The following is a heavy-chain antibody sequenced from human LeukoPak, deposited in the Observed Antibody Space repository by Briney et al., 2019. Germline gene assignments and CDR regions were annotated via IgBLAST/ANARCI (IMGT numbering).Heavy chain of an antibody. V-gene: IGHV3-30*18. Sequence: GESLRLSCAASGFTFSSYGMHWVRQAPGKGLEWVAVISYDGSNKYYADSVKGRFTISRDNSKNTLYLQMNSLRAEDTAVYYCAKDLVAYYDFWSGYRSPPNWFDPWGQGTLVTVSS. CDR1: GFTFSSYG. CDR2: ISYDGSNK. CDR3: AKDLVAYYDFWSGYRSPPNWFDP. D-gene: IGHD3-3*01. J-gene: IGHJ5*02.